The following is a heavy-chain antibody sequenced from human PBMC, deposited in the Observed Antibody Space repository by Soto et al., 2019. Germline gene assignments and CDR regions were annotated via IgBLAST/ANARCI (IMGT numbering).Heavy chain of an antibody. D-gene: IGHD3-10*01. Sequence: QVQLVQSGAEVKKPGSSVKVSCTASGGTFNFYSTSWVRQAPGQGLEWVGRVIPMVGMSEYAQKFQGRVTITADKSTSTAYMNLRSLRSEDTAVYYCATNYGSGSAHFDYWCQGTLVTVSS. CDR2: VIPMVGMS. J-gene: IGHJ4*02. CDR3: ATNYGSGSAHFDY. CDR1: GGTFNFYS. V-gene: IGHV1-69*02.